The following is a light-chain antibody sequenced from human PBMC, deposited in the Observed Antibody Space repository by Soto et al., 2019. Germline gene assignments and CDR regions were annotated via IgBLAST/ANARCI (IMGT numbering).Light chain of an antibody. CDR2: GAS. Sequence: EILFVHAPGTLSFSPRESATLCCRSSQSVSSSFLAWYQQKAGQAPRLLIYGASRRATGIPDRFSGSGSGTDFTLTISRLEPEDFAVYYCQQYVSSPWAFGQGTKVDI. CDR3: QQYVSSPWA. CDR1: QSVSSSF. J-gene: IGKJ1*01. V-gene: IGKV3-20*01.